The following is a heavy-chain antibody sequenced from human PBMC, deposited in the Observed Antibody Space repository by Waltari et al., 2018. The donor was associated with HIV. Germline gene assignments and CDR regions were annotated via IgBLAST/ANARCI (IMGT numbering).Heavy chain of an antibody. Sequence: EVQLVESGGGLVQPGGSLILSCAAAVFTFRSDWMHWVRQSPGKGLVWVSRINSDGSITSHAASVKGRFTISRDNARNTLYLQMNSLGAEDTAMYYCAKGGTSGYTFGFGRWGQGTLVTVSS. V-gene: IGHV3-74*01. CDR1: VFTFRSDW. D-gene: IGHD5-18*01. CDR3: AKGGTSGYTFGFGR. J-gene: IGHJ1*01. CDR2: INSDGSIT.